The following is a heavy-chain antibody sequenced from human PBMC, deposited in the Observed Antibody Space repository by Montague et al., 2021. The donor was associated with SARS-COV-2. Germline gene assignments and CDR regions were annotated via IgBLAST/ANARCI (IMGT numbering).Heavy chain of an antibody. CDR3: ARTYYDILTGRDYGMDV. D-gene: IGHD3-9*01. V-gene: IGHV2-5*02. CDR2: IYWDDDK. CDR1: GFSLSTSGVG. J-gene: IGHJ6*02. Sequence: PALVKPTQTLTLTCTVSGFSLSTSGVGVGWIRQPPGKALEWLALIYWDDDKRYSPSLKSRLTITKDTSKNQVALTMTNMDPVDTATYYCARTYYDILTGRDYGMDVWGQGTTVTVSS.